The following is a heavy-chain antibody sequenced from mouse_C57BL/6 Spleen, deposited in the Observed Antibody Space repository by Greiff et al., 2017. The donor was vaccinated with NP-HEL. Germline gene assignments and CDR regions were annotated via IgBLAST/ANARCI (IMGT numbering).Heavy chain of an antibody. J-gene: IGHJ1*03. CDR3: ARNGGSSYVYWYFDV. V-gene: IGHV5-17*01. CDR2: ISSGSSTI. CDR1: GFTFSDYG. D-gene: IGHD1-1*01. Sequence: EVMLVESGGGLVKPGGSLKLSCAASGFTFSDYGMHWVRQAPEKGLEWVAYISSGSSTIYYADTVKGRFTISRDNAKNTLFLQMTSLRSEDNAMYYCARNGGSSYVYWYFDVWGTGTTVTVSS.